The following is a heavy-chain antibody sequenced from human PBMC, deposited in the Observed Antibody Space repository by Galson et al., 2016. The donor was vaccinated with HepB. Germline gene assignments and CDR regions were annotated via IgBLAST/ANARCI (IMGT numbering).Heavy chain of an antibody. CDR2: IRYSGYT. J-gene: IGHJ3*02. Sequence: TLSLTCTVSGGSINRGGYYWSWILQHPGKGLEWIGHIRYSGYTYYNPSLKSRLTISLDTSKNQFSLRLSSVTAADTAVFYCARANVDYSNALDIWGQGTLVTVSS. D-gene: IGHD6-13*01. V-gene: IGHV4-31*03. CDR3: ARANVDYSNALDI. CDR1: GGSINRGGYY.